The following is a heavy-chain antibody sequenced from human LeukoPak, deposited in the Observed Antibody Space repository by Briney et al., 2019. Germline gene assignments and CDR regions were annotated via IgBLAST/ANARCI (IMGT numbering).Heavy chain of an antibody. V-gene: IGHV4-59*01. CDR1: GGSISSYY. Sequence: SETLSLTCTVSGGSISSYYWSWIRQPPGKGLEWIGYIYYSGSTNYNPSLKSRVTISVDTSKNQFSLKLSSVTAADTAVYYCARQGSSGAYWGQGTLVTVSS. J-gene: IGHJ4*02. D-gene: IGHD6-19*01. CDR3: ARQGSSGAY. CDR2: IYYSGST.